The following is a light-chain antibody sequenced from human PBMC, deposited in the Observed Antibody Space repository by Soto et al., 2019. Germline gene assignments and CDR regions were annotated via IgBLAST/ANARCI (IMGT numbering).Light chain of an antibody. CDR2: EAT. V-gene: IGLV2-23*01. Sequence: QSVLTQPASVSGSPRQSITISCTGGSSDVGSSNFVSWYQQHPGKAPKLIIYEATRRPSGVPGRFSGSKSGNTASLTISGLQAEDEADYYCCSFPGGTTLYLFGTGTKLTVL. CDR3: CSFPGGTTLYL. CDR1: SSDVGSSNF. J-gene: IGLJ1*01.